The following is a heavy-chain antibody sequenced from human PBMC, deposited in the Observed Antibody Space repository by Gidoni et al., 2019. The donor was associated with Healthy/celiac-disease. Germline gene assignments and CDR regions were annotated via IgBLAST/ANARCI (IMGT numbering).Heavy chain of an antibody. D-gene: IGHD2-15*01. CDR1: GFTFSSYR. CDR2: IKQDGSEK. J-gene: IGHJ4*02. CDR3: AREVVVAGSLLDY. Sequence: EVQLVESGGGLVQPGGSLRLSCAASGFTFSSYRMSWVRQAPGKGLEWVDNIKQDGSEKYYVDSVKGRFTISRDNAKNSLYLQMNSLRAEDTAVYYCAREVVVAGSLLDYWGQGTLVTVSS. V-gene: IGHV3-7*03.